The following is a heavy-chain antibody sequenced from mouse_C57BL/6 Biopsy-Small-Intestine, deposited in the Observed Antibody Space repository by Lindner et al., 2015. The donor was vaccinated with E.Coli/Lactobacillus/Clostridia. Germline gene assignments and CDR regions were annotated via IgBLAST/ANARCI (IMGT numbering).Heavy chain of an antibody. CDR1: GYTFTSYG. J-gene: IGHJ3*01. CDR3: ARKIYDGYYAWFAY. D-gene: IGHD2-3*01. V-gene: IGHV1-81*01. Sequence: QLQESGAELARPGASVKLSCKASGYTFTSYGISWVKQRTGQGLEWIGEIYPRSGNTYYNEKFKGKATLTADKSSSTAYMELRSLTSEDSAVYFCARKIYDGYYAWFAYWGQGTLVTVSA. CDR2: IYPRSGNT.